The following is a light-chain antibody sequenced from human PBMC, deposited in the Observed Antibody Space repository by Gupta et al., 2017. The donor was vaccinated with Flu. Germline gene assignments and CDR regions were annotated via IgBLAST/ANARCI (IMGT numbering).Light chain of an antibody. CDR1: QTVNNNY. Sequence: EIVLPQSPATLSLSPGEGATLSCGARQTVNNNYLAWYLQKPGLAPRLLIYDASIRATGIPYRVSGSGSGTDFTLTISRLEPEDFAVYYCQQYGTSEVTFGGGTRVEI. V-gene: IGKV3D-20*01. CDR3: QQYGTSEVT. CDR2: DAS. J-gene: IGKJ4*01.